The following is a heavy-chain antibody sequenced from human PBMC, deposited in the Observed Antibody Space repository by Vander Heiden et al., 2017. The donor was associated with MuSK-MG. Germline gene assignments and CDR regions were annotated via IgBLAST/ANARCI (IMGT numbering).Heavy chain of an antibody. CDR2: INPNSGGT. CDR3: ARGGCSSTSCYSYYYMDV. CDR1: GYNFTGYY. J-gene: IGHJ6*03. D-gene: IGHD2-2*02. V-gene: IGHV1-2*04. Sequence: QVQLVQSGAEVKKPGASVKVSCKASGYNFTGYYMHWVRQAPGQGLEWMGWINPNSGGTNYAQKFQGWVTMTRDTSISTAYMELSRLRSDDTAVYYCARGGCSSTSCYSYYYMDVWGQGTTVTVSS.